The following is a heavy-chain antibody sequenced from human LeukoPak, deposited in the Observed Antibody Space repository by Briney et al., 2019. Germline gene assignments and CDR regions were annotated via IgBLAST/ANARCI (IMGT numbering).Heavy chain of an antibody. CDR2: INAGNGNT. CDR3: ARAGARSPFDY. J-gene: IGHJ4*02. Sequence: GASVKVSCTASGYTFTSYAMHWVRQAPGQRLEWMGWINAGNGNTKYSQKFQGRVTITRDTSASTAYMELSSLRSEDTAFYYCARAGARSPFDYWGQGTLVTVSS. CDR1: GYTFTSYA. V-gene: IGHV1-3*01. D-gene: IGHD3-10*01.